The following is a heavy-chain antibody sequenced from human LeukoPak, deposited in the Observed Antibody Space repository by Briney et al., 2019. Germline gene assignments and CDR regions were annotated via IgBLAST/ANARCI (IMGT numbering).Heavy chain of an antibody. CDR3: AFDSSGSGY. CDR1: GGSFSVYY. V-gene: IGHV4-34*01. Sequence: SETLPLTCAVYGGSFSVYYRHWIRQPPAKGLEWIGEINHSGVVNYNPSLKSRVTISADTAKSQFSLKLSSVTAADTAVYYCAFDSSGSGYWGQGTLVTVSS. CDR2: INHSGVV. J-gene: IGHJ4*02. D-gene: IGHD3-22*01.